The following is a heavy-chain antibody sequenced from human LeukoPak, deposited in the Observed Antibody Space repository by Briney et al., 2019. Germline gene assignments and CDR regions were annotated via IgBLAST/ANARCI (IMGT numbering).Heavy chain of an antibody. V-gene: IGHV1-8*01. CDR2: MNPNSGNT. J-gene: IGHJ6*03. Sequence: GASVKVSCKASGYTFTSYDINWVRQATGQGLEWMGWMNPNSGNTGYAQKFQGRVTMTRNTSISTAYMELSSLRSEDTAVYYCARCITGAPLYYYYYMDVWGKGTTVTVSS. D-gene: IGHD1-20*01. CDR3: ARCITGAPLYYYYYMDV. CDR1: GYTFTSYD.